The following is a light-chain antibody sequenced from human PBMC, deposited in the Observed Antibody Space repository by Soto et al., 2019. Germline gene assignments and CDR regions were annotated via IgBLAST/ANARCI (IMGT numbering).Light chain of an antibody. V-gene: IGKV3-11*01. CDR3: QHRSHWPIT. J-gene: IGKJ5*01. Sequence: EIVLTQSPATLSLSPGERATLSCRTSQSVSKYFAWYQQKPGRAPRLLIYDASSRATGIPARLIGSRSGPDLTPTTSSLKAADCAIYYSQHRSHWPITFGQGTRLQIK. CDR1: QSVSKY. CDR2: DAS.